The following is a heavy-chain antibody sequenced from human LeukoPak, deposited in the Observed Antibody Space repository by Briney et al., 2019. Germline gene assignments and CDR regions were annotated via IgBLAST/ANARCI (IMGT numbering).Heavy chain of an antibody. CDR2: IYTTGST. CDR3: ARDAGTVTTGNYYYYMDV. CDR1: GGSISSYY. V-gene: IGHV4-4*07. D-gene: IGHD1-7*01. J-gene: IGHJ6*03. Sequence: SETLSLTCTVSGGSISSYYWSWIRQPAGKGLEWIGRIYTTGSTNYNPSLESRVTISVDKSKNQFSLKLSSVTAADTAVYYCARDAGTVTTGNYYYYMDVWRKGTTVTVSS.